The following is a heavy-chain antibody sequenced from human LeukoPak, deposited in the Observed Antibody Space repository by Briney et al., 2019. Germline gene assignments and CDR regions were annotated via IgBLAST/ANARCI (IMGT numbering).Heavy chain of an antibody. CDR2: IYHSGST. Sequence: SETLSLTCTVSGGSISSYYWSWIRQPPGKGLEWIGYIYHSGSTYYNPSLKSRVTISVDRSKNQFSLKLSSVTAADTAVYYCARDTTVSTSYNWFDPWGQGTLVTVSS. CDR1: GGSISSYY. V-gene: IGHV4-59*12. CDR3: ARDTTVSTSYNWFDP. D-gene: IGHD4-11*01. J-gene: IGHJ5*02.